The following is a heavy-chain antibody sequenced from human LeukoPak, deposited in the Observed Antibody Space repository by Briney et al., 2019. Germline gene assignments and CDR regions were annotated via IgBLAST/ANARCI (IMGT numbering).Heavy chain of an antibody. V-gene: IGHV3-23*01. CDR2: ISSSGDST. CDR3: AKDRRGGFIVVVLEN. Sequence: GGSLRLSCAASGFTFNNYALSWVRQAPGKGLEWVSAISSSGDSTQYAESVKGRFTISRDNSKNTLYLQMNNLRAEDTAVYYCAKDRRGGFIVVVLENWGQGTLVTVSS. CDR1: GFTFNNYA. J-gene: IGHJ4*02. D-gene: IGHD2-15*01.